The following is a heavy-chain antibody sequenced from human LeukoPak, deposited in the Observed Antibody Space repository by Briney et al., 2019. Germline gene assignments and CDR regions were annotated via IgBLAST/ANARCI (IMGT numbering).Heavy chain of an antibody. CDR1: GYTFTSYY. J-gene: IGHJ5*01. V-gene: IGHV1-46*01. D-gene: IGHD6-19*01. Sequence: ASVKVSCKASGYTFTSYYMHWVRQAPGQGLEWMGIINPSGGSTSYAQKFQGRVTMTRDTSTSTVYMELSSLRSEDTAVYYCARDSRNSGFGRFFDSWGQGTLVTVSS. CDR2: INPSGGST. CDR3: ARDSRNSGFGRFFDS.